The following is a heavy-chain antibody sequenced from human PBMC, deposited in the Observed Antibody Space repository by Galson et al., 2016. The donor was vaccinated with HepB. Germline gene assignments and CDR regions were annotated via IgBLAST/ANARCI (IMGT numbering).Heavy chain of an antibody. V-gene: IGHV3-48*02. CDR2: ISGSSTI. CDR3: ARRLDS. J-gene: IGHJ4*02. CDR1: GFTFSSYG. Sequence: SLRLSCAASGFTFSSYGMNWVRQAPGKGQEWVSCISGSSTIYYADSVKGRFIISRDNAKNSLYLQMNSLRDEDTAVYYCARRLDSWGQGTLVTVSS.